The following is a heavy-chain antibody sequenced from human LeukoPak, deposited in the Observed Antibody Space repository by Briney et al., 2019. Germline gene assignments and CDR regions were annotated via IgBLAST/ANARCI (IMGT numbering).Heavy chain of an antibody. CDR3: ARHGDYYGSGSRY. Sequence: SETLSLTCAVYGGSFSGYYWSWIRQPPGKGLEWIGEINHSGSTNYNPSLKSRVTISADTSKNQFSLKLSSVTAADTAVYYCARHGDYYGSGSRYWGQGTLVTVSS. D-gene: IGHD3-10*01. CDR1: GGSFSGYY. V-gene: IGHV4-34*01. CDR2: INHSGST. J-gene: IGHJ4*02.